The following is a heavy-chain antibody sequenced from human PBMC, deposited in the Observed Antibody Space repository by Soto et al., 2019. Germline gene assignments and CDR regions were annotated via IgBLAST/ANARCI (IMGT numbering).Heavy chain of an antibody. CDR3: ARDRPRYCSGGTCYSGLY. D-gene: IGHD2-15*01. CDR2: ISSRSSTI. Sequence: GGSLRLSCAASGFTFANYSMNWVRRAPGKGLEWLSYISSRSSTIYYADSVKGRFTISRDNAKNSLYLQMNSLRDEDTAVYYCARDRPRYCSGGTCYSGLYWGQGTLVTVSS. CDR1: GFTFANYS. J-gene: IGHJ4*02. V-gene: IGHV3-48*02.